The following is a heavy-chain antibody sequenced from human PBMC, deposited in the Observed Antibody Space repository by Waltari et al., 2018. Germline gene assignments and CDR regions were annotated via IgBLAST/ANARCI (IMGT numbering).Heavy chain of an antibody. Sequence: QVQLVQSGAEVKKPGSSVKVSCKASGGTFSSYAISWVRQAPGQGLEWMGGIIPSVCTANDAQKFQGRVTITADESTSTAYMELRSLRSEDTAVYYCARGIIRNWNYDNWYFDLWGRGTLVTVSS. CDR3: ARGIIRNWNYDNWYFDL. D-gene: IGHD1-7*01. CDR2: IIPSVCTA. V-gene: IGHV1-69*01. CDR1: GGTFSSYA. J-gene: IGHJ2*01.